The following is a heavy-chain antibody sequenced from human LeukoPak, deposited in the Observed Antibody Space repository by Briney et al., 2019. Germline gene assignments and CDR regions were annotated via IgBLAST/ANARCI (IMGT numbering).Heavy chain of an antibody. D-gene: IGHD1-26*01. J-gene: IGHJ4*02. Sequence: SETLSLTCTVSGGSISSGDYYWSWLRQPPGKGLEWIGYIYYSGCTYFNPSLKSRVTISVETSKNQFSLKLSSVTAADTAVYYCARVPVYSGTYFDYWGQGTLVTVSS. CDR3: ARVPVYSGTYFDY. CDR2: IYYSGCT. V-gene: IGHV4-30-4*01. CDR1: GGSISSGDYY.